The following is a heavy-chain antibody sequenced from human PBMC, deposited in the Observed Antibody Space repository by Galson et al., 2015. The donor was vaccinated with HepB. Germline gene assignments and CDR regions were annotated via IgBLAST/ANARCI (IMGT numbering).Heavy chain of an antibody. CDR1: GGTFSSYA. J-gene: IGHJ6*03. CDR3: AGEGYGSGSPGYYYMDV. CDR2: IIPIFGTA. V-gene: IGHV1-69*01. D-gene: IGHD3-10*01. Sequence: SCKASGGTFSSYAISWVRQAPGQGLEWMGGIIPIFGTANYAQKFQGRVTITADESTSTAYMELSSLRSEDTAVYYCAGEGYGSGSPGYYYMDVWGKGTTVTVSS.